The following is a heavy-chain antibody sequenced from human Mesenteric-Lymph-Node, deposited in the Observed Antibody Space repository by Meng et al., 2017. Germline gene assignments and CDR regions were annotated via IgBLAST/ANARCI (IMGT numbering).Heavy chain of an antibody. J-gene: IGHJ4*02. CDR1: GFTFDDYA. Sequence: SLKISCAASGFTFDDYAMHWVRQAPGKGLEWVSGISWNSGSIGYVDSVKGRFTISRDNAKNSLYLQMNSLRAEDTAVYYCASASYYDFWSGYDYWGQGTLVTVSS. D-gene: IGHD3-3*01. V-gene: IGHV3-9*01. CDR2: ISWNSGSI. CDR3: ASASYYDFWSGYDY.